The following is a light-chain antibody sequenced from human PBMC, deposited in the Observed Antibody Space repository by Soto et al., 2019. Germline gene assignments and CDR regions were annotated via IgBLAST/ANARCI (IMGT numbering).Light chain of an antibody. CDR1: QSVSSSY. CDR2: GAS. V-gene: IGKV3-20*01. CDR3: QQSGSSPGFT. J-gene: IGKJ3*01. Sequence: EIVLTQSPGTLSLSPGERATLSCRASQSVSSSYLAWYQQKPGQAPRLLIYGASSKATGIPDRFSGSGSGRDFTLTISKLETEDFAVYYCQQSGSSPGFTFGPGTKVDIK.